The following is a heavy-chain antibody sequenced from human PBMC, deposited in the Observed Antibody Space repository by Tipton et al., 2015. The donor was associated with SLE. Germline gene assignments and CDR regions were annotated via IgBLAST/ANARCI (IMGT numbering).Heavy chain of an antibody. D-gene: IGHD5-12*01. Sequence: TLSLTCTVSGGSISSSSYSWGWIRQPPGKGLEWIGTIYFSGTSYYNPSLQSRVIISVDTSKNQFSLKLSSVTAADTAVYYCARDAKCPITSAEYFDLWGRGTQVTVSS. CDR1: GGSISSSSYS. CDR3: ARDAKCPITSAEYFDL. V-gene: IGHV4-39*07. J-gene: IGHJ2*01. CDR2: IYFSGTS.